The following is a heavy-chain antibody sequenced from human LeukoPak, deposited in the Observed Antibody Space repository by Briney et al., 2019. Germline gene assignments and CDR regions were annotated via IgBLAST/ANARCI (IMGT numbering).Heavy chain of an antibody. J-gene: IGHJ3*02. Sequence: ASQTLSLTCTVSGDSISSSRYYWGWIRQPPGKGLEYIGFIFYSGTTNYNPSLKSRVTISVDTSKNQFSLKLSSVTAADTAVYYCARFLRGATNALEIWGQGTMVTVSS. D-gene: IGHD1-26*01. CDR2: IFYSGTT. V-gene: IGHV4-61*05. CDR1: GDSISSSRYY. CDR3: ARFLRGATNALEI.